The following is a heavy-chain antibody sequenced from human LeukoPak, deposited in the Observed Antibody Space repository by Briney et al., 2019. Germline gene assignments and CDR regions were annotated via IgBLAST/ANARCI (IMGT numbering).Heavy chain of an antibody. D-gene: IGHD1-26*01. CDR1: GGSFSSYY. V-gene: IGHV4-59*10. CDR2: IYTSGST. CDR3: ARSTHSGSYLRFDP. J-gene: IGHJ5*02. Sequence: SETLFLTCAVYGGSFSSYYWSWIRQPAGKGLEWIGRIYTSGSTNCNPSLKSRVTMSVDTSKNQFSLKLSSVTAADTAVYYCARSTHSGSYLRFDPWGQGALVTVSS.